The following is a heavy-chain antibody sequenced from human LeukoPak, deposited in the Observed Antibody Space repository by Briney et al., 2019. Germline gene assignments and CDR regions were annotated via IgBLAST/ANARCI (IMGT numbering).Heavy chain of an antibody. CDR3: ARGAYYYGSGSYPFDP. Sequence: SETLSLTCTVSGGSISSYYWSWIRQPAGKGLEWIGRIYTSGSTNYNPSLKSRVTMSVDTSKNQFSLKLTSLTAADTAVYYCARGAYYYGSGSYPFDPWGQGTLVTVSS. V-gene: IGHV4-4*07. J-gene: IGHJ5*02. CDR1: GGSISSYY. CDR2: IYTSGST. D-gene: IGHD3-10*01.